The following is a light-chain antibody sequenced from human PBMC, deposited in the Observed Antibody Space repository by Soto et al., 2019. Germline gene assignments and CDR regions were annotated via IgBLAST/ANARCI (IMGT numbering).Light chain of an antibody. CDR1: QSVSSSY. CDR2: GAS. J-gene: IGKJ4*01. CDR3: QQSRTS. V-gene: IGKV3-20*01. Sequence: EIVLTQSPGTLSLSPGERATLSCRASQSVSSSYLAWYQQKPGQPPRLLIFGASSRATGIPDRFTGSGSGTHFPPTNTRLESQDFALSYRQQSRTSFGGGTKVEIK.